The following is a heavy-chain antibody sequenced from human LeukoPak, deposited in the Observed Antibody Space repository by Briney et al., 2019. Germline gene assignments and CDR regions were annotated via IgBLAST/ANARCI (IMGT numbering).Heavy chain of an antibody. D-gene: IGHD3-9*01. CDR2: ISGSGGST. CDR3: AAEEPHVYDILSAGDPTDY. V-gene: IGHV3-23*01. J-gene: IGHJ4*02. Sequence: GGSLRLSCAASGFTFSSYAMSWVRQAPGKGLEWVSAISGSGGSTYYADSVKGRFTISRDNSKNTLYLQMNSLRAEDTAVYYCAAEEPHVYDILSAGDPTDYWGQGTLVTVSS. CDR1: GFTFSSYA.